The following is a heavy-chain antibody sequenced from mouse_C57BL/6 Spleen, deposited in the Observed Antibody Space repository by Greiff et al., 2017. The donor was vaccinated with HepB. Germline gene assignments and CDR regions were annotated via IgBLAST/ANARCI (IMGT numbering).Heavy chain of an antibody. CDR2: IYPGDGDT. CDR3: ARWGGDYYGSSLPWCAY. J-gene: IGHJ3*01. V-gene: IGHV1-82*01. D-gene: IGHD1-1*01. Sequence: QVQLKQSGPELVKPGASVKISCKASGYAFSSSWMNWVKQRPGKGLEWIGRIYPGDGDTNYNGKFKGKATLTADKSSTTAYMQLSRLSSEDSAVYCCARWGGDYYGSSLPWCAYWGQGTLVTVSA. CDR1: GYAFSSSW.